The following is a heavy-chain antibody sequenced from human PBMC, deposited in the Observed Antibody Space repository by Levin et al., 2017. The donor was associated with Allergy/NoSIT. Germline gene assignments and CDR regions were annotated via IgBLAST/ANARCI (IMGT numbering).Heavy chain of an antibody. V-gene: IGHV3-33*01. CDR1: GFSFSDFN. Sequence: GGSLRLSCAASGFSFSDFNMHWVRQAPGKGLDWVAVIWYNSNNKFYADSVMGRFTISRDNSKNTVYLQMNSLRVEDTAVYYCARANRNWEYMENGPNFDYWGRGTLVTVSS. CDR2: IWYNSNNK. CDR3: ARANRNWEYMENGPNFDY. J-gene: IGHJ4*02. D-gene: IGHD1-1*01.